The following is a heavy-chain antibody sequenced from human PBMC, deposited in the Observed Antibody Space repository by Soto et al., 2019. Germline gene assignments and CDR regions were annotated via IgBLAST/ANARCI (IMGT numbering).Heavy chain of an antibody. CDR2: VYYSGGA. J-gene: IGHJ6*02. CDR3: TRDGDGRMTTNPYYYYGMDV. D-gene: IGHD2-21*02. Sequence: SETLSLTCTVSGGSISGYYWSWIRQPPGKGVEWIGNVYYSGGAKYNPSVKRRVSISVDTSKNQFSLNRSSVTAADTAVYYCTRDGDGRMTTNPYYYYGMDVWGPGITVT. CDR1: GGSISGYY. V-gene: IGHV4-59*01.